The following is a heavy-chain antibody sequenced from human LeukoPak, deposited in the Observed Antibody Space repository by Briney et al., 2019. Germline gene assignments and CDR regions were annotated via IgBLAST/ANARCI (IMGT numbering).Heavy chain of an antibody. Sequence: SETLSLTCAVYGGSFSGYYWSWIRQPPGKGLEWIGKINHSGSTNYNPSLKSRVTISVDTSKNQFSLKLSSVTAADTAVYYCARARYCSSTSCRAQGYFDLWGRGTLVTVSS. CDR3: ARARYCSSTSCRAQGYFDL. CDR2: INHSGST. J-gene: IGHJ2*01. V-gene: IGHV4-34*01. D-gene: IGHD2-2*01. CDR1: GGSFSGYY.